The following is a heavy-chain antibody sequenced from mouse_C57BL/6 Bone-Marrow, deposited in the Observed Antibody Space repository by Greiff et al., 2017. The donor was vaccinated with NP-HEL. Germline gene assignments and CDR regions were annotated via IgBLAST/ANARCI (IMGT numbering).Heavy chain of an antibody. CDR1: GYTFTTYW. Sequence: QVQLQQPGAELVKPGASVKLSCKASGYTFTTYWMQCVKQRPGQGLEWIGEIDPSDSYTNYNQKFKGKATFTVDTSSSTAYMQLSSLTAEDSEVYYCARKAYYGRSYEFAYWGQGTLVTVSA. J-gene: IGHJ3*01. D-gene: IGHD1-1*01. CDR2: IDPSDSYT. V-gene: IGHV1-50*01. CDR3: ARKAYYGRSYEFAY.